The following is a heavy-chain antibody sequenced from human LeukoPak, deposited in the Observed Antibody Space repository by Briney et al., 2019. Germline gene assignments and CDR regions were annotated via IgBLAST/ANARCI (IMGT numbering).Heavy chain of an antibody. Sequence: ASVKVSCKASGYTFTSYDINWVRQATGQGLEWMGWMNPNSGNTGYAQKFQGRVTITRNTSISTAYMELSSLRSEDTAVYYCARGQGAAAGNLMGDAFDIWGQGTMVTVSS. D-gene: IGHD6-13*01. CDR1: GYTFTSYD. V-gene: IGHV1-8*03. CDR3: ARGQGAAAGNLMGDAFDI. J-gene: IGHJ3*02. CDR2: MNPNSGNT.